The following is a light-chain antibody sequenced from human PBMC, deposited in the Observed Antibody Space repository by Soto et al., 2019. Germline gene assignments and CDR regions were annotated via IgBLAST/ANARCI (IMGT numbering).Light chain of an antibody. CDR1: SSDVGGNKY. J-gene: IGLJ1*01. CDR2: KVT. Sequence: QSALTQPASVPGSPGQSITISCTGTSSDVGGNKYVSWYQQYPGKVPKLLINKVTNRPSGVSYRFSGSKSGNTASLTISALLAEDEAHYFCDSSTSDSLYVFGTGTKVTVL. CDR3: DSSTSDSLYV. V-gene: IGLV2-14*01.